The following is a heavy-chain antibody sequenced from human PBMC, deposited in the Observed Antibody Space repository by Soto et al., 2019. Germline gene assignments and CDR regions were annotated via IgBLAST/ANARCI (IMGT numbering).Heavy chain of an antibody. D-gene: IGHD6-6*01. CDR3: ARVASRSSSPPSYYYHGMDV. Sequence: ASVKVSCKASGYTFTSYARHWVRQAPGQRLEWMGWINAGNGNTKYSQKFQGRVTITRDTSASTAYMELSSLRSEDTAVYYCARVASRSSSPPSYYYHGMDVWGQGTTVTVSS. V-gene: IGHV1-3*01. J-gene: IGHJ6*02. CDR1: GYTFTSYA. CDR2: INAGNGNT.